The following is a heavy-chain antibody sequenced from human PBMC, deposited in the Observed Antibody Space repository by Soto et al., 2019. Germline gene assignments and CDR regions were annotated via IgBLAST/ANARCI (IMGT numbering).Heavy chain of an antibody. Sequence: GALRLSCAASGFTFSNYWMSWGRQAPGKGLEWVANIKQDGSESNYADSVKGRFTISRDNAENSLYLQMTSLRAEDTAVYYCASARHIGPWGQGXLVTVSS. CDR2: IKQDGSES. V-gene: IGHV3-7*01. D-gene: IGHD2-21*01. J-gene: IGHJ5*02. CDR3: ASARHIGP. CDR1: GFTFSNYW.